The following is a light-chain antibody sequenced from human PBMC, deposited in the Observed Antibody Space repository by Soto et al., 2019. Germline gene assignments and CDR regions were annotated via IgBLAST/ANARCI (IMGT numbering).Light chain of an antibody. CDR2: EVS. Sequence: QSVLTQPASVSGSPGQSITISCTGTSSDVGGYNYVSGYQQHPGKAPKLMIYEVSNRPSGVSNRFSGSKSGNTASLTISGLQAEDGADYYCSSYTSGSTYVFGTGTKVTV. J-gene: IGLJ1*01. V-gene: IGLV2-14*01. CDR3: SSYTSGSTYV. CDR1: SSDVGGYNY.